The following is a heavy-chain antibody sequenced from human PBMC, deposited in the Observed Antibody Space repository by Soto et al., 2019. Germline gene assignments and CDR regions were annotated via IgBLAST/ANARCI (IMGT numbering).Heavy chain of an antibody. CDR1: GASISRFY. CDR2: IYNGEST. CDR3: AQTTGWPGLDY. D-gene: IGHD6-19*01. J-gene: IGHJ4*02. Sequence: QVQLQESGPGLVKPSETMSLTCSASGASISRFYWNWIRQPPGKGLEWIGHIYNGESTNYNPSLKSRVTISVDTSKNQFSLKLTSVTAADTAVYYCAQTTGWPGLDYWSRGTLVTVSS. V-gene: IGHV4-59*01.